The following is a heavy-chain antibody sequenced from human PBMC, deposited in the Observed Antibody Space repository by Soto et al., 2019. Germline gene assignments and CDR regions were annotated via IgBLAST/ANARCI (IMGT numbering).Heavy chain of an antibody. D-gene: IGHD6-13*01. CDR1: GFTFRDYY. Sequence: QVQLVESGGGLVKPGGSLRLSCAVSGFTFRDYYMTWIRQAPGKGLEWVSYISSSTSHTNYADSVKGRFTISRDNAKNSLFLQMNSLRAEDTAGYYCARGRGAAADYFDVWGQGTLVTVSS. CDR2: ISSSTSHT. J-gene: IGHJ4*02. V-gene: IGHV3-11*05. CDR3: ARGRGAAADYFDV.